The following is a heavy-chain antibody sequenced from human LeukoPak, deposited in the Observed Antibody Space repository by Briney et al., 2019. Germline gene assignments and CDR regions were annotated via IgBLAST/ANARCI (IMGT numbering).Heavy chain of an antibody. J-gene: IGHJ3*01. CDR3: ARGYSSSWYSFDF. D-gene: IGHD6-13*01. CDR1: GRSISSYY. Sequence: PSDTLSPTCSVSGRSISSYYCSWVRQPAGEGLEWLGRIYLTGTTNYNPSLQSRVTLPVDTSKYQFSLELSSVTAANTAVDYCARGYSSSWYSFDFWGQGTVVTVSS. V-gene: IGHV4-4*07. CDR2: IYLTGTT.